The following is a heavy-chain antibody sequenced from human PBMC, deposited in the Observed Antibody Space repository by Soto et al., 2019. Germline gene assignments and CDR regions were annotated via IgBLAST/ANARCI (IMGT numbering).Heavy chain of an antibody. J-gene: IGHJ6*03. CDR3: TATWTSGMGG. CDR1: QYNFMNFW. D-gene: IGHD3-16*01. Sequence: VESVKISCNGSQYNFMNFWYGWVRQMPWTGPEWMGIIFAADSDTRFSPSFQGRFTMSVDKSTYTAYLQWSSLEASDTAVYYCTATWTSGMGGWGKRTPVAV. V-gene: IGHV5-51*01. CDR2: IFAADSDT.